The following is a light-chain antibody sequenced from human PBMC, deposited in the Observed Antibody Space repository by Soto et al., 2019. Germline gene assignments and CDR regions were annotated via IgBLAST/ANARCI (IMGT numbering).Light chain of an antibody. V-gene: IGKV4-1*01. CDR2: WAS. Sequence: DILMTQSPDSLAVSLGERATINCKSSQSVLYSSNKKNYLAWYQKKPGQPPKVLIYWASTRESGVPDRDSGTESVSDSTLSNSSLQTEAVVQSEYHQYYYSPSTVGQG. CDR3: HQYYYSPST. J-gene: IGKJ1*01. CDR1: QSVLYSSNKKNY.